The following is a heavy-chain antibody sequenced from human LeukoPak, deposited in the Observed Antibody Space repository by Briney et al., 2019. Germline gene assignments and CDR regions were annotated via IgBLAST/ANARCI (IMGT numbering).Heavy chain of an antibody. J-gene: IGHJ4*02. CDR3: GRTPRELDY. CDR2: VNSDGTEK. D-gene: IGHD1-1*01. Sequence: GGSLRLSCAASGFTFTPSWMNWVRQAPGRGLEWVAYVNSDGTEKNYVDSVKGRFTISRDNAKNALYLQMNSLRAEDTAVYYCGRTPRELDYWGQGTLVTVSS. V-gene: IGHV3-7*01. CDR1: GFTFTPSW.